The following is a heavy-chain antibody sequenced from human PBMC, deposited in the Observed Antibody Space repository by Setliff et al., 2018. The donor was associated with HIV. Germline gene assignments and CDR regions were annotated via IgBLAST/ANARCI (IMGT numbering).Heavy chain of an antibody. CDR1: GDSITHYY. D-gene: IGHD4-17*01. J-gene: IGHJ3*01. V-gene: IGHV4-59*01. CDR2: IFDSENN. CDR3: ARQITSVTPEMLVVNDAFDV. Sequence: SETLSRPCSVSGDSITHYYGNWIRQTPGKGLECIGNIFDSENNNYNPSLKSRVSMSVDTSKNQFSLWFTSVTAADTAVYYCARQITSVTPEMLVVNDAFDVWGQGKMVTVSS.